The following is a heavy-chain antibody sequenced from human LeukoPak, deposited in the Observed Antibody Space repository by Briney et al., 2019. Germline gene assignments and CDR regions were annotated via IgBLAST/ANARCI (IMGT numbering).Heavy chain of an antibody. J-gene: IGHJ4*02. V-gene: IGHV3-64D*09. CDR1: GFTFSSYA. D-gene: IGHD3-3*01. CDR3: VKVPLRFLGDY. CDR2: ISSNGGST. Sequence: GGSLRLPCSASGFTFSSYAMHWVRQAPGKGLEYVSAISSNGGSTYYADSVKGRFTISRDNSKNTLYLQMSSLRAEDTAVYYCVKVPLRFLGDYWGQGTLVTVSS.